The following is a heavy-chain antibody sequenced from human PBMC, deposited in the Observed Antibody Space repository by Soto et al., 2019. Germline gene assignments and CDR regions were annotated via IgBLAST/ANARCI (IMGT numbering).Heavy chain of an antibody. CDR2: IWYDGSNK. V-gene: IGHV3-33*01. J-gene: IGHJ6*02. CDR1: GFTFSSYG. CDR3: ARDRVLRFLEWLPYYGMDV. D-gene: IGHD3-3*01. Sequence: PGGSLRLSCAASGFTFSSYGMHWVRQAPGKGLEWVAVIWYDGSNKYYADSVKGRFTISRDNAKNSLYLQMNSLRAEDTAVYYCARDRVLRFLEWLPYYGMDVWGQGTTVTVSS.